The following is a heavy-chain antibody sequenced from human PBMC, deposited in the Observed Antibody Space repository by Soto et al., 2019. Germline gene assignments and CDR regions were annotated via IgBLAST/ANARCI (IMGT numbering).Heavy chain of an antibody. CDR3: ARSRHGSGSYTHFYYGLDV. V-gene: IGHV3-30-3*01. D-gene: IGHD3-10*01. CDR1: GFTFISYA. CDR2: ISFDGSTE. J-gene: IGHJ6*02. Sequence: QVQLVESGGGVVQPGRSLRLSCAASGFTFISYAMHWVRQAPGKGLEWVAVISFDGSTEYYADSVKGRFTISRDNPKNTVYLQMNSLRSEDTAVYYCARSRHGSGSYTHFYYGLDVWGQGTTVTVSS.